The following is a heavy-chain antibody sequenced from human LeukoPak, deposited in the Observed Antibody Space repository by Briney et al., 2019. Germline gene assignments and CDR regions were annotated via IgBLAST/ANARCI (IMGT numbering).Heavy chain of an antibody. V-gene: IGHV4-4*02. J-gene: IGHJ4*02. D-gene: IGHD1-14*01. CDR3: AREIVGGFNPGAY. CDR1: PDSTTSNF. Sequence: SETLSLTCTVSPDSTTSNFWSWVRQPPGKGLEWIGEPHSSGSTNDNPSLQSRVTISIDRSNDQIALELSSGTAADTAVYYCAREIVGGFNPGAYWGQGTLVTVSS. CDR2: PHSSGST.